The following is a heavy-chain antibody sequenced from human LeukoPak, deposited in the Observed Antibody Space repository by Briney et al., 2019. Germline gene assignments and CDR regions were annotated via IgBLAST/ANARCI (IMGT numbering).Heavy chain of an antibody. D-gene: IGHD3-10*01. Sequence: SETLSLTCTVSGYSISSGYYWGWIRQPPGKGLEWIGSIYHSGSTYYNPSLKSRVTVSVNTSKNQFSLKLSSVTAADTAVYYCAREGIMVRGVSIFYYFDYWGQGTLVTVSS. CDR3: AREGIMVRGVSIFYYFDY. V-gene: IGHV4-38-2*02. J-gene: IGHJ4*02. CDR2: IYHSGST. CDR1: GYSISSGYY.